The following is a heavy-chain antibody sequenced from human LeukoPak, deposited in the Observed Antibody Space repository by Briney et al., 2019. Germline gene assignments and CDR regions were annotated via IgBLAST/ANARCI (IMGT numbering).Heavy chain of an antibody. Sequence: SETLSLTCTVSGGSISSSSYYWGWIRQPPGKGLEWIGSIYYSGSTYYNPSLKSRVTISVDTSKNQFSLKLSSVTAADTAVYYCARERQWLAYYYYYYMDVWGKGTTVTISS. J-gene: IGHJ6*03. D-gene: IGHD6-19*01. CDR3: ARERQWLAYYYYYYMDV. V-gene: IGHV4-39*07. CDR2: IYYSGST. CDR1: GGSISSSSYY.